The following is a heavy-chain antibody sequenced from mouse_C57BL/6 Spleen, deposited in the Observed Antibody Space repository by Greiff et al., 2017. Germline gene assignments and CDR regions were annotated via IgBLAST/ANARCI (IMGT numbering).Heavy chain of an antibody. Sequence: FPGNKLEYIGYTFYSGITYYNPSLESRTYITRDTSKNQFSLKLSSVTTEDTATYYCARATTVVGGYFDYWGQGTTLTVSS. V-gene: IGHV3-3*01. J-gene: IGHJ2*01. CDR2: TFYSGIT. CDR3: ARATTVVGGYFDY. D-gene: IGHD1-1*01.